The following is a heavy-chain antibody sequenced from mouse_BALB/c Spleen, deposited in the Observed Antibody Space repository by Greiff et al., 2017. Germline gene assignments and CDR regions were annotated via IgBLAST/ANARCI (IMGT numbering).Heavy chain of an antibody. D-gene: IGHD2-13*01. V-gene: IGHV5-9-4*01. CDR2: ISSGGSYT. Sequence: DVQLVESGGGLVKPGGSLKLSCAASGFTFSSYALSWVRQSPEKRLEWVAEISSGGSYTYYPDTVTGRFTISRDNAKNTLYLEMSSLRSEDTAMYYCARVGYGDDFDYWGQGTTLTVSS. CDR3: ARVGYGDDFDY. J-gene: IGHJ2*01. CDR1: GFTFSSYA.